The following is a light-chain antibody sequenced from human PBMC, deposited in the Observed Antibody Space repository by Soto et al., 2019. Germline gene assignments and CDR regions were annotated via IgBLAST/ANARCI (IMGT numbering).Light chain of an antibody. Sequence: DIQMTQSPSTLSASVGDRVTITCRASQSSSRWLAWYQQKPGQAPKLLIYKASSLESGVPSRFSGSGSGTEFTLTISSLQPDDFATYYCQQYNSYPMYTFGQGTKLEIK. CDR3: QQYNSYPMYT. J-gene: IGKJ2*01. CDR2: KAS. V-gene: IGKV1-5*03. CDR1: QSSSRW.